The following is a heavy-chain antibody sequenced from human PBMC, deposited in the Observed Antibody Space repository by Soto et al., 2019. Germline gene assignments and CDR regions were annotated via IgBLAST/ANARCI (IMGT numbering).Heavy chain of an antibody. Sequence: QVQLVQSGAEVKKPGSSVKVSCKASGGTFSSYAISWVRQAPGQGLEWMGGFIPIFGTANYAQKFQGRVTNTEDECTSAGYMELSSMRSEDTAVYYCARGYYSNFSYYFDYWGQGTLVTVSS. D-gene: IGHD4-4*01. J-gene: IGHJ4*02. V-gene: IGHV1-69*01. CDR1: GGTFSSYA. CDR2: FIPIFGTA. CDR3: ARGYYSNFSYYFDY.